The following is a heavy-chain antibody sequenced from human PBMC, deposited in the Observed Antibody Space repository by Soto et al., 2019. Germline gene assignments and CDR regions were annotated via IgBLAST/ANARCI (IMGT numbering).Heavy chain of an antibody. V-gene: IGHV1-18*04. CDR1: GYTFTSYC. D-gene: IGHD6-13*01. J-gene: IGHJ5*02. Sequence: ASVKVCGKGSGYTFTSYCISWVLEAPGQGREWMGWISAYNGNTNDAQKPQGRVTMTTDTSTSTAYMELRSLRSDDTAVYYCASDSGIAAAGTTDNWFDPWGQGTLVTVSS. CDR3: ASDSGIAAAGTTDNWFDP. CDR2: ISAYNGNT.